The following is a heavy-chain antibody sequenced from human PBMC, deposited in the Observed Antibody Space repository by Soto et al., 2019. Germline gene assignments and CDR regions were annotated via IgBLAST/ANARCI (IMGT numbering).Heavy chain of an antibody. CDR2: ISFEGSYK. D-gene: IGHD6-13*01. J-gene: IGHJ4*02. Sequence: QVQLVESGGGVVQPGRSLRLSCEASGFAIRSNAIHWVRQAPGKGLEWVAVISFEGSYKYYADSVKGRFTVSRDNSKNTVSLQMDSLTGEDSALYDCVRAAGIAAAGSSQGVLWGQGTLVAVSS. CDR1: GFAIRSNA. V-gene: IGHV3-30*04. CDR3: VRAAGIAAAGSSQGVL.